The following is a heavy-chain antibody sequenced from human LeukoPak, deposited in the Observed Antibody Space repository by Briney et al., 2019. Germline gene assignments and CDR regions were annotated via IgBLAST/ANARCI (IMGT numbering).Heavy chain of an antibody. V-gene: IGHV4-39*07. J-gene: IGHJ6*02. D-gene: IGHD3-10*01. CDR1: GGSISSSSYY. Sequence: SETLSLTCTVSGGSISSSSYYWGWIRQPPGKGLEWIGSIYYSGSTYYNPSLKSRVTISVDTSKNQFSLKLSSVTAADTAVYYCARARRGFGAHWHYYYGMDVWGQGTTVTVSS. CDR3: ARARRGFGAHWHYYYGMDV. CDR2: IYYSGST.